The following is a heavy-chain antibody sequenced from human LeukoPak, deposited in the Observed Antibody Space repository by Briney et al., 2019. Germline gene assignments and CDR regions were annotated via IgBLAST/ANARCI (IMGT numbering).Heavy chain of an antibody. D-gene: IGHD6-13*01. Sequence: ASVKVSCKASGYTFTSYYMHWVRQAPGQGLEWMGIINPSGGSTSYAQKFQGRVTMTRDTSTSTVYMELSSLRSEDTAVYYCARDPFGIAAGTTHWFDPWGQGTLVTVSS. V-gene: IGHV1-46*01. CDR1: GYTFTSYY. CDR3: ARDPFGIAAGTTHWFDP. J-gene: IGHJ5*02. CDR2: INPSGGST.